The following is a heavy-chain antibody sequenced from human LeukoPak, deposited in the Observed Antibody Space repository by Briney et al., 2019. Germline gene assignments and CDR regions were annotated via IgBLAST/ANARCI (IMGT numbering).Heavy chain of an antibody. CDR3: ARYWSGNNYMDV. CDR1: RFSVSINI. J-gene: IGHJ6*03. V-gene: IGHV3-53*01. D-gene: IGHD1/OR15-1a*01. CDR2: IYSGGTT. Sequence: GGSLRLSCAASRFSVSINITSWGRQAPGKGLEWVSVIYSGGTTYYADSVKGRFTISRDNSKNTLSLQMNSLRAEDTAVYYCARYWSGNNYMDVWGKGTTVTVSS.